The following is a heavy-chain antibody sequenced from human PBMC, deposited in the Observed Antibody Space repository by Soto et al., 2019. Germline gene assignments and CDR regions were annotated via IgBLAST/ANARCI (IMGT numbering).Heavy chain of an antibody. CDR3: ASTFAVPEWFDP. Sequence: ASVKVSCKASGGTFTSYGISWVRQAPGQGLEWMGWISAYNGNTNYAQKLQGRVTMTTDTSTSTAYMELRSLRSDDTAVYYCASTFAVPEWFDPWGQGTLVTVSS. J-gene: IGHJ5*02. CDR1: GGTFTSYG. V-gene: IGHV1-18*01. D-gene: IGHD6-19*01. CDR2: ISAYNGNT.